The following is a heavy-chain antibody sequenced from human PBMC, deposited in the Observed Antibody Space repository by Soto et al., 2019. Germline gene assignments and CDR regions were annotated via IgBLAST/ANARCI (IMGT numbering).Heavy chain of an antibody. D-gene: IGHD6-13*01. J-gene: IGHJ4*02. CDR2: IYYSGST. Sequence: PSETLSLTCTVSGGSISSSSYYWGWIRQPPGKGLEWIGSIYYSGSTYYNPSLKSRVTISVDTSKNQFSLKLSSVTAADTAVYYCARQSSPLLNYFDYWGQGTLVTVSS. V-gene: IGHV4-39*01. CDR1: GGSISSSSYY. CDR3: ARQSSPLLNYFDY.